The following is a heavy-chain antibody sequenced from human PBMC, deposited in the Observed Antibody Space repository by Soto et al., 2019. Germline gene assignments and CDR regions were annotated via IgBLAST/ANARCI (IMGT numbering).Heavy chain of an antibody. V-gene: IGHV3-33*01. CDR3: GSDRTPFSLRGVIISGIDRMDS. J-gene: IGHJ4*02. CDR1: GFAFNRYG. Sequence: QVQLVESGGGVVQPGKSLRLSCAASGFAFNRYGMHWVRQAPGKGLEWVAVIWYDETNRYYADSVKGRFTISRDNSNNTLYMQMNNLRAEDTAVYYCGSDRTPFSLRGVIISGIDRMDSWSQGTLVTVSS. CDR2: IWYDETNR. D-gene: IGHD3-10*01.